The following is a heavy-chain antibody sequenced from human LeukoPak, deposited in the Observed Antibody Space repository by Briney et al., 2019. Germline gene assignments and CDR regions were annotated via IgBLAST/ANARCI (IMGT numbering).Heavy chain of an antibody. CDR1: GFTFISYG. CDR3: AKDKIGGNFDY. J-gene: IGHJ4*02. Sequence: PGGSLRLSCAASGFTFISYGMHWVCQAPGKGLEWVALISYDGSNEYYADSVKGRFTISRDNSKNTLYLQMNSLRAEDTAVYYCAKDKIGGNFDYWGLGTLVTVSS. CDR2: ISYDGSNE. V-gene: IGHV3-30*18.